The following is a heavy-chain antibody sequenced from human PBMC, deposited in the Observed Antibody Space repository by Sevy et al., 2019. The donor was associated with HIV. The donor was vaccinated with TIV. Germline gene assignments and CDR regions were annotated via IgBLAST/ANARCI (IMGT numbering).Heavy chain of an antibody. CDR3: ARWSAIFGRYGMDV. V-gene: IGHV1-69*13. CDR2: IIPIFGTA. D-gene: IGHD3-3*01. J-gene: IGHJ6*02. Sequence: ASVKVSCKASGGTFSSYAISWVRQAPGQGLEWMGGIIPIFGTANYGQKFQARVTITADESTSTAYMELSSLRSEHTAVYYCARWSAIFGRYGMDVWGQGTTVTVSS. CDR1: GGTFSSYA.